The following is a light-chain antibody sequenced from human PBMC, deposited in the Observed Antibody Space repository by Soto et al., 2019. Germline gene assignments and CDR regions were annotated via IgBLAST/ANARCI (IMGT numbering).Light chain of an antibody. Sequence: QSALTQPPSASGSPGQSVTISCTGTGSDVGGYKYVSWYQQHPGKAPKLMIYEVNKRPSGVSDRFSGSKSGNTASLTVSGLQAEDEADYYCSSYAGSNNFVFGTRTKLTVL. J-gene: IGLJ1*01. CDR1: GSDVGGYKY. V-gene: IGLV2-8*01. CDR3: SSYAGSNNFV. CDR2: EVN.